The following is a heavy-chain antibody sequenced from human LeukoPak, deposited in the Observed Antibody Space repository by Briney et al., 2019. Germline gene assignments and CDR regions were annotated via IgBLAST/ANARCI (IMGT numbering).Heavy chain of an antibody. D-gene: IGHD6-19*01. CDR3: ARDIVVAGIVGY. V-gene: IGHV1-69*13. Sequence: ASVKVSCKASGGTFSSCAISWVRQAPGQGLEWMGGIIPIFGTANYAQKFQGRVTITADESTSTAYMELSSLRSEDTAVYYCARDIVVAGIVGYWGQGTPVTVSS. CDR1: GGTFSSCA. CDR2: IIPIFGTA. J-gene: IGHJ4*02.